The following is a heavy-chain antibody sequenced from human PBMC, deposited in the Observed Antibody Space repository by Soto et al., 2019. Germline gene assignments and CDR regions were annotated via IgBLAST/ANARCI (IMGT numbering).Heavy chain of an antibody. J-gene: IGHJ4*02. D-gene: IGHD3-3*01. Sequence: SETLSLTCTVSGGSISSSSYYWGWIRQPPGKGLEWIGSIYYSGSTYYNPSLKSRVTISVDTSKNQFSLKLSSVTAADTAVYYCARLIYDFWSGYYLVATYYFDYWGQGTLVTVSS. V-gene: IGHV4-39*01. CDR1: GGSISSSSYY. CDR3: ARLIYDFWSGYYLVATYYFDY. CDR2: IYYSGST.